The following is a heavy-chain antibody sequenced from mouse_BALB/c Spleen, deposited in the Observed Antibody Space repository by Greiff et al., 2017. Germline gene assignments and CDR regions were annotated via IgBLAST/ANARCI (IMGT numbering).Heavy chain of an antibody. CDR2: ISSGGSYT. CDR1: GFTFSSYA. CDR3: TRDSRDYYAMDY. J-gene: IGHJ4*01. Sequence: EVQGVESGGGLVKPGGSLKLSCAASGFTFSSYAMSWVRQTPEKRLEWVATISSGGSYTYYPDSVKGRFTISRDNAKNTLYLQMSSLKSEDTAMYYCTRDSRDYYAMDYWGQGTSVTVSS. V-gene: IGHV5-6-4*01.